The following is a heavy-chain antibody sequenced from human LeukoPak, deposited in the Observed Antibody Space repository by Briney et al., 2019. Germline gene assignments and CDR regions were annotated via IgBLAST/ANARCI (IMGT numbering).Heavy chain of an antibody. D-gene: IGHD6-19*01. V-gene: IGHV4-31*03. CDR1: GGSISSGGYY. CDR3: ARDRAVAGTDFDY. CDR2: IYYSGST. Sequence: ASETLSLTCTVSGGSISSGGYYWSWIRQHPGKGLEWIGYIYYSGSTYYNPSLKSRVTISVDTSKNQFSLKLSSVTAADTAVYYCARDRAVAGTDFDYWGQGTLVTVSS. J-gene: IGHJ4*02.